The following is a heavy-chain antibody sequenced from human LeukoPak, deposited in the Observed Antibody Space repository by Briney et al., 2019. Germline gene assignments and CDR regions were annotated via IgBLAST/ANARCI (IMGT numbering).Heavy chain of an antibody. CDR1: GGSISSYY. CDR2: IYYSGST. J-gene: IGHJ3*02. CDR3: ARDRGAYSSSSGNAFDI. Sequence: SETLSLTCTVSGGSISSYYWSWIRQPPGKGLEWIGYIYYSGSTNYNPSLKSRVTISVDTSKNQFSLKLSSVTAADTAVYYCARDRGAYSSSSGNAFDIWGQGTMVTVSS. V-gene: IGHV4-59*12. D-gene: IGHD6-6*01.